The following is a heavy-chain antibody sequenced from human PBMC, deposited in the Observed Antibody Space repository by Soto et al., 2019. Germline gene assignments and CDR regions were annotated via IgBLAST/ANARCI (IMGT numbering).Heavy chain of an antibody. Sequence: EVQLLESGGGLVQPGGSLRLSCAASGLTFSSYAMSWVRRAPGKGLGWVSAIGGSGGSTYNAASVKGRLPISRDNSKNTLYLQMNSLRAEDTAVYYCAKNVWGITIFGGMDVWGQGTTVTVSS. CDR1: GLTFSSYA. CDR2: IGGSGGST. CDR3: AKNVWGITIFGGMDV. D-gene: IGHD3-9*01. V-gene: IGHV3-23*01. J-gene: IGHJ6*02.